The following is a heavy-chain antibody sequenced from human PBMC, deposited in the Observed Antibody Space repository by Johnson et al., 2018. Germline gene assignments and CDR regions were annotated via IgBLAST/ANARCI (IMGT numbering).Heavy chain of an antibody. D-gene: IGHD2-2*01. Sequence: VQLVQSGGGVVQPGRSLRLSCAASGFTFSSYSMNWVRQAPGKGLEWVSSISSSSSYIYYADSVKGRFTISRDNAKNSLYLQMNSRRAEDTAVYCWARDPVPAGAFDIWGQGTMVTVSS. J-gene: IGHJ3*02. V-gene: IGHV3-21*01. CDR2: ISSSSSYI. CDR3: ARDPVPAGAFDI. CDR1: GFTFSSYS.